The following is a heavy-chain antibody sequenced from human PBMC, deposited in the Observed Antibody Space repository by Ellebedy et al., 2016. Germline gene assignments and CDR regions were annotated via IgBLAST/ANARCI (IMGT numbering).Heavy chain of an antibody. CDR2: ISANGDNT. Sequence: GGSLRLSXAVSGIQFSNFFMSWVRQAPGKGLEWVSTISANGDNTYLADSVKGRFIISRDNSENTLYLQMNGLTADDTAVYYCRPGHYSGSWGQGSLVTVSS. CDR1: GIQFSNFF. V-gene: IGHV3-23*01. CDR3: RPGHYSGS. J-gene: IGHJ4*02.